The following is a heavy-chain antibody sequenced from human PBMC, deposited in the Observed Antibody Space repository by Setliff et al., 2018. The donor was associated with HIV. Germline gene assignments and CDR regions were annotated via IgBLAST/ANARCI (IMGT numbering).Heavy chain of an antibody. CDR3: AKLEVTTEYFQH. CDR2: ISGSGGST. D-gene: IGHD2-21*02. Sequence: GSLKISCAASGFTFSSYAMSWVRQAPGKGLEWVSAISGSGGSTYYADSVKGRFTISRDNSKNTLYLQMNSLRAEDTAVYYCAKLEVTTEYFQHWGQGTPVTVSS. CDR1: GFTFSSYA. V-gene: IGHV3-23*01. J-gene: IGHJ1*01.